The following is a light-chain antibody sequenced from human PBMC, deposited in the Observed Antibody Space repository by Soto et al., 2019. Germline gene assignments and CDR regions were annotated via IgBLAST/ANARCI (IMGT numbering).Light chain of an antibody. V-gene: IGLV1-44*01. J-gene: IGLJ2*01. CDR1: SSSIGSNT. CDR3: AAWDDSLNGVV. Sequence: QSVLTQPPSASGTPGQRVTISCSGSSSSIGSNTVNWYQQLPGTAPKLLIYNNDQRPSGVPDRFSGCKSGTSASLAISGLQSEDEADYYCAAWDDSLNGVVFGGGTKLTVL. CDR2: NND.